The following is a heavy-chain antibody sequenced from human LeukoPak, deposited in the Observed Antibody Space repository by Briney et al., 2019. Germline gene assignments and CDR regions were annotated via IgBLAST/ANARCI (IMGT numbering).Heavy chain of an antibody. V-gene: IGHV3-74*01. Sequence: GGSLRLSCAASGFTFSNFWMHWVRQVPGKGLVWVSRINSDATTTNYAASVKGRFTISRDNAKNTLYLQMNSLRAEDTAVYYCVRGDIPSYYDSSGYYPFDKWGQGTLVTVSS. CDR1: GFTFSNFW. D-gene: IGHD3-22*01. CDR3: VRGDIPSYYDSSGYYPFDK. J-gene: IGHJ4*02. CDR2: INSDATTT.